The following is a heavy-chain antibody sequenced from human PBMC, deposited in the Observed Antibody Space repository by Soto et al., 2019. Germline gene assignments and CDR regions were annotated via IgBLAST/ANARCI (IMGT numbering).Heavy chain of an antibody. Sequence: EVQLVESGGGLVQPGGSLRLSCAASGFTLSNFYISWVRQAPGKGLEWLGNIKGDGSDAHYVDSVKGRFTISRDNAGNSIYLQMNNLSAEDTAMYYCARDPVTSDWGQGTLVTVSS. CDR3: ARDPVTSD. V-gene: IGHV3-7*03. CDR2: IKGDGSDA. J-gene: IGHJ4*02. CDR1: GFTLSNFY.